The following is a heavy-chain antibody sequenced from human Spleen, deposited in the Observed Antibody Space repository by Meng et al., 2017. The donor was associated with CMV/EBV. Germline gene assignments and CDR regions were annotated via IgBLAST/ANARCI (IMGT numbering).Heavy chain of an antibody. D-gene: IGHD2-2*01. CDR3: ARDATLPDY. J-gene: IGHJ4*02. CDR1: GFTFDDYA. Sequence: GGSLRLSCAASGFTFDDYAMHWVRQAPGKGLEWVSGISWNSGSIGYADSVKGRFTISRDNAKNTLYLHMDSLTAEDTAMYYCARDATLPDYWGQGTLVTVSS. CDR2: ISWNSGSI. V-gene: IGHV3-9*01.